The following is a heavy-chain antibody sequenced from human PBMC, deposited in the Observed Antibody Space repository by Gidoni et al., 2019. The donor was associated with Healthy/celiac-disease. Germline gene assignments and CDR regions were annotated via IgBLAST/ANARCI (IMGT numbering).Heavy chain of an antibody. Sequence: EVQLLESGGGLVQPGGSLRLSCAASGFTLTNYAMSWVRQAPGKGLEWVSGLSGSGGTTYYADSVKGRFTISRDSSKNTLYLQMNSLRAEDTAVYHCAKEKGYNWNDRRTGDDYFDYWGQGTLVTVSS. V-gene: IGHV3-23*01. CDR2: LSGSGGTT. CDR3: AKEKGYNWNDRRTGDDYFDY. D-gene: IGHD1-1*01. J-gene: IGHJ4*02. CDR1: GFTLTNYA.